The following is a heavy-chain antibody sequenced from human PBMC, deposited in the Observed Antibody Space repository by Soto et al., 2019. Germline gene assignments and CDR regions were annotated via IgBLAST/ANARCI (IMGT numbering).Heavy chain of an antibody. D-gene: IGHD2-8*02. CDR1: GESFSGYY. CDR3: ARDKITGLFDY. V-gene: IGHV4-34*01. J-gene: IGHJ4*02. Sequence: PSETLSLTCAVYGESFSGYYWTWIRQPPGTGLEWIGEINHSGSTNYNPSLKSRVTISVGTSKNQFSLKLTSVTAADTAVYYCARDKITGLFDYWGQGTLVTVSS. CDR2: INHSGST.